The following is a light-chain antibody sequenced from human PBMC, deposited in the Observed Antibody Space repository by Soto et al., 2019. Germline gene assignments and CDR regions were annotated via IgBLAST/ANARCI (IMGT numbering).Light chain of an antibody. V-gene: IGKV1-39*01. CDR1: LTISSY. J-gene: IGKJ1*01. CDR2: AAS. CDR3: QQSHSIPWT. Sequence: DIQITQSPSSLSSSVGDRVTITCRASLTISSYLNWYQQKSGKAPKLLISAASSLESGVPPRFSGSGSGTDFTLTITSLQPEDFATYYCQQSHSIPWTFGQGTKVDIK.